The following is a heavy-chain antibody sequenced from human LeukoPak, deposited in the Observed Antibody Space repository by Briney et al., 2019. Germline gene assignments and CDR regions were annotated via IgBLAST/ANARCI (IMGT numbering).Heavy chain of an antibody. CDR2: IYHSGST. CDR1: GYSISSGYY. J-gene: IGHJ5*02. D-gene: IGHD4-17*01. CDR3: ARGSDYGDYGSNWFDP. V-gene: IGHV4-38-2*01. Sequence: SETLSLTCAVSGYSISSGYYWGWIRQPPGKGLEWIGSIYHSGSTYYNPSLKSRVTISVDTSKNQFSLKLSSVTAADTAVYYCARGSDYGDYGSNWFDPWGQEPWSPSPQ.